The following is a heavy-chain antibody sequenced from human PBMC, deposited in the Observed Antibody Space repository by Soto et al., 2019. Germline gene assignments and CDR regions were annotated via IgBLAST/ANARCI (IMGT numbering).Heavy chain of an antibody. J-gene: IGHJ4*02. CDR3: ARDRVAGYSSSWYSGY. D-gene: IGHD6-13*01. Sequence: EVQLVESGGGLVQPGGSLRLSCAASGFTFSSYEMNWVRQAPGKGLEWVSYISSSGSTIYYADSVKGRFTISRDNAKNSLYLQMNSLRAEDTAVYYCARDRVAGYSSSWYSGYWGQGTLVTVSS. CDR1: GFTFSSYE. CDR2: ISSSGSTI. V-gene: IGHV3-48*03.